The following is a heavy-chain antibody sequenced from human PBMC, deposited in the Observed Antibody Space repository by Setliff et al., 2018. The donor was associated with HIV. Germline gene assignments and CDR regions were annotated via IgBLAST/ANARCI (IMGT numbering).Heavy chain of an antibody. CDR1: GYTLTELS. CDR3: AREVGTYSGGYAVADGFDI. J-gene: IGHJ3*02. Sequence: GASVKVSCKVSGYTLTELSIHWVRQAPGKGLEWMGGFDPQYDKTFYAQKFQGRVTMSEDTSTDTAYMELSSLRSEDTAVYYCAREVGTYSGGYAVADGFDIWGQGTMVTVSS. V-gene: IGHV1-24*01. D-gene: IGHD1-26*01. CDR2: FDPQYDKT.